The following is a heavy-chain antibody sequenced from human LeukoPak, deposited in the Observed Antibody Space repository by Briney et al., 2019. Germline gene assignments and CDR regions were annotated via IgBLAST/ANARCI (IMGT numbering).Heavy chain of an antibody. V-gene: IGHV3-30*18. D-gene: IGHD1-14*01. CDR1: GFTFSSYG. J-gene: IGHJ6*02. Sequence: GGSLRLSCAASGFTFSSYGMHWVRQAPGKGLEWVAVISYDGSNKYYADSVKGRFTISRDNSKNTLYLQMNSLRAEDTAVYYCAKAPYMAPYYYGMDVWGQGTTVTVSS. CDR2: ISYDGSNK. CDR3: AKAPYMAPYYYGMDV.